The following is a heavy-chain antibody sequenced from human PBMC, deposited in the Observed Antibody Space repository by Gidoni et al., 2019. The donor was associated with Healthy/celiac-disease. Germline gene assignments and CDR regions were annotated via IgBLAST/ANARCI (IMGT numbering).Heavy chain of an antibody. CDR2: IYYSRST. Sequence: QLQLQESGPGLVKPSETLSLTCTVSGGSIISSSYYWGWIRQPPGKGLEWIGSIYYSRSTYYNPSLKSRVTISVDTSKNQFSLKLSSVTAADTAVYYCARPTYYYDSSGYYYFDYWGQGTLVTVSS. CDR1: GGSIISSSYY. D-gene: IGHD3-22*01. CDR3: ARPTYYYDSSGYYYFDY. V-gene: IGHV4-39*01. J-gene: IGHJ4*02.